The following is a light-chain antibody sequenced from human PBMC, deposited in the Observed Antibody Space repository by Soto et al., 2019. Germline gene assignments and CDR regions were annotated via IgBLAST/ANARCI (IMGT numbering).Light chain of an antibody. CDR1: SSAVGAYKY. J-gene: IGLJ3*02. V-gene: IGLV2-8*01. CDR3: TSYAGSNIWV. CDR2: EVS. Sequence: QSALTQPPSAPGSPGQSVTISCTGTSSAVGAYKYVSWYQQYPGKAPKLMIYEVSRRPSGVPDRFSGSKSGNTASLTVSGLQAEDEADYYCTSYAGSNIWVFGGGTKLTVL.